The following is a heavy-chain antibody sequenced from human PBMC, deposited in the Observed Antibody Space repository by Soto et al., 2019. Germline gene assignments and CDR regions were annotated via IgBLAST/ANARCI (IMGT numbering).Heavy chain of an antibody. Sequence: GGSLRLSCAASGFTFSSYGMHWVRQAPGQGLEWVAVISYDGSNKYYADSVKGRFTISRDNSKNTLYLQMNSLRAEDTAVYYCAKEXGRFLEWFQPYYYGMDVWGQGTTVTVSS. V-gene: IGHV3-30*18. J-gene: IGHJ6*02. CDR3: AKEXGRFLEWFQPYYYGMDV. D-gene: IGHD3-3*01. CDR1: GFTFSSYG. CDR2: ISYDGSNK.